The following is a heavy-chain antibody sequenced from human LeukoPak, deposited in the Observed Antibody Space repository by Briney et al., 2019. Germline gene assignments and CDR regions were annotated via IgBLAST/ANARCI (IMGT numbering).Heavy chain of an antibody. V-gene: IGHV1-46*01. Sequence: ASVKVSCKASGYTVTSYFMHWVRQAPGQGLEWMGIINPYGVSTMYAQKFQARVTMTRDTATSPVYMELRSLRSEDTAVYSCARDEKGKPYLILGEGSYSDYWGQGTLVTVSS. CDR2: INPYGVST. J-gene: IGHJ4*02. CDR3: ARDEKGKPYLILGEGSYSDY. D-gene: IGHD3-3*02. CDR1: GYTVTSYF.